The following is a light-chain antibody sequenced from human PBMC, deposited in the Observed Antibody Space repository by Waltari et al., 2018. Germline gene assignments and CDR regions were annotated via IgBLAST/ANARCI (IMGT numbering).Light chain of an antibody. J-gene: IGLJ1*01. CDR3: HVWHPHVDPGV. CDR2: YDR. V-gene: IGLV3-21*04. Sequence: SYVVTQPPSVSVAPGETATITCGGDNIGTYSVHWYQQKAGQAPFLVIFYDRDRPSGIPDRFSGSNSGNTATLTSSRVEAGDEARYYCHVWHPHVDPGVFGTGTEVTVL. CDR1: NIGTYS.